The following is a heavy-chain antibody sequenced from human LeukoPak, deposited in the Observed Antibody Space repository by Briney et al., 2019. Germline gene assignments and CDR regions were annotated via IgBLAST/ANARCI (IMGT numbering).Heavy chain of an antibody. CDR2: ISAYNGDT. V-gene: IGHV1-18*01. D-gene: IGHD1-26*01. J-gene: IGHJ3*02. Sequence: GASVKVSCKTSGYTFTNYGVTWVRQAPGQGLEWMGWISAYNGDTKYAQKLQGRVTMTKDTSTSTAYMELRSLRSDDTAVYYCARDADLVGAIHAFDIWGQGTMVTVSS. CDR1: GYTFTNYG. CDR3: ARDADLVGAIHAFDI.